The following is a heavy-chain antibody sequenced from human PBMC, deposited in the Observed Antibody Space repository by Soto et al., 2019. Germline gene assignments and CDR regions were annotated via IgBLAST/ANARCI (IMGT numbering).Heavy chain of an antibody. CDR2: IYYSGSA. Sequence: SLTCSVSGGSISSVSYYWGWIRQPPGKGLEWIGSIYYSGSAYYSPSLKSRVTISVDTSKNQFSLKLSSVTAADKAVYYCARSYGASFDYWGQGTLVT. CDR1: GGSISSVSYY. V-gene: IGHV4-39*07. CDR3: ARSYGASFDY. J-gene: IGHJ4*02. D-gene: IGHD4-17*01.